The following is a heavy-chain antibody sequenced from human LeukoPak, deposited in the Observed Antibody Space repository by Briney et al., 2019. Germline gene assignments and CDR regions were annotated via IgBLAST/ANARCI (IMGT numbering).Heavy chain of an antibody. J-gene: IGHJ4*01. D-gene: IGHD5-24*01. V-gene: IGHV3-48*03. CDR1: GGTVTTYE. CDR2: MSRTANRI. CDR3: ATRLPFTGYKS. Sequence: SGGSLRLSCTIFGGTVTTYEFNWVRQVPGKAPEWISYMSRTANRIDHAASVKGRFTMSRDNANNSVFLQMNSLRVDDTAIYYCATRLPFTGYKSRGQGPLVTVSS.